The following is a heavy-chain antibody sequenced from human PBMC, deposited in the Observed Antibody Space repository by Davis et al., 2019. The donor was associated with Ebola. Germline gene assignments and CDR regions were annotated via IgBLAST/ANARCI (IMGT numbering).Heavy chain of an antibody. J-gene: IGHJ3*02. D-gene: IGHD5-18*01. V-gene: IGHV3-30*03. Sequence: PGGSLRLSCAASGFTFSSYGMHWVRQAPGKGLEWVAVISYDGSNKYYADSVKGRFTISRDNSKNTLYLQMNSLRAEDTAVYYCASLIVDTAMGSLMGDAFDIWGQGTMVTVSS. CDR2: ISYDGSNK. CDR1: GFTFSSYG. CDR3: ASLIVDTAMGSLMGDAFDI.